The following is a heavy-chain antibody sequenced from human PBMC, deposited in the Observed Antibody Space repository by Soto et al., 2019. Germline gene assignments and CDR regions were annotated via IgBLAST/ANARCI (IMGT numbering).Heavy chain of an antibody. Sequence: EVQLLQSGGGLVQPGGSLRLSCAASGFSFSSYAMSWVRQAPGKGLEWVSAISGSGGSTYYADSVKGRFTISRDNSKNTLYLQMNSLRAEDTAVYYCAKDSRYYYGSGTSTPNWFDPWGQGTLVTVSS. CDR1: GFSFSSYA. CDR3: AKDSRYYYGSGTSTPNWFDP. D-gene: IGHD3-10*01. J-gene: IGHJ5*02. CDR2: ISGSGGST. V-gene: IGHV3-23*01.